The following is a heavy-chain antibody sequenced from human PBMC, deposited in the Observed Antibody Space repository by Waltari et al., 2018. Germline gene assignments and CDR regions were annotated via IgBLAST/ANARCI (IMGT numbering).Heavy chain of an antibody. CDR3: ARDRTVVRIYYYYYMDV. CDR1: GYTFTSYG. J-gene: IGHJ6*03. CDR2: ISAYNGNT. V-gene: IGHV1-18*01. Sequence: QVQLVQSGAEVKKPGASVKVSCKASGYTFTSYGISWVRQAPGQGLEWMGWISAYNGNTNYAQKLQGRVTMTTDTSTSTAYMELRSLRSDDTAVYYCARDRTVVRIYYYYYMDVWGKGTTVTVSS. D-gene: IGHD3-22*01.